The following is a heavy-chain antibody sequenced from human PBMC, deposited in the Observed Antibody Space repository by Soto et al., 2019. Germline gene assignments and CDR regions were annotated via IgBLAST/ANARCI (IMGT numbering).Heavy chain of an antibody. V-gene: IGHV3-30*03. J-gene: IGHJ3*01. CDR2: ISSDGSEQ. D-gene: IGHD2-21*01. Sequence: QEHLVESGGGVVHPGKSLRLSCAASGFTINTYAMHWVRQAPGKGLQWVALISSDGSEQYYADSVKGRFTVSRDTSDNTLYLEMNSLATEDTALYYCARGERAESAFDSYDLWGRGTLLTVSS. CDR3: ARGERAESAFDSYDL. CDR1: GFTINTYA.